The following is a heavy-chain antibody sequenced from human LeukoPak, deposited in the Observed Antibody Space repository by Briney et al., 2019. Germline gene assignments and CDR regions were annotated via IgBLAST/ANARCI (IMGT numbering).Heavy chain of an antibody. CDR1: GYSISSDYY. D-gene: IGHD3-22*01. J-gene: IGHJ4*02. V-gene: IGHV4-38-2*02. Sequence: SETLSLTCTVSGYSISSDYYWGWIRQPPGKGLEWIGSIYHSGSTYYNPSLKSRVTISVKTSKNQFSLKLSSVTAADTAIYYCARVTGYMIEDYFDYWGQGTLVTVSS. CDR2: IYHSGST. CDR3: ARVTGYMIEDYFDY.